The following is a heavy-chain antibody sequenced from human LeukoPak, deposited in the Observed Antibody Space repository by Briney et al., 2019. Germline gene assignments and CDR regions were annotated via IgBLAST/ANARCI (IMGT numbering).Heavy chain of an antibody. CDR3: ARAFYYDSSGYPRGYYGMDV. CDR2: IYYSGST. CDR1: GGSVSSDSYY. V-gene: IGHV4-61*01. Sequence: SETLSLTCTVSGGSVSSDSYYWSWIQQPPGKGLEWIGYIYYSGSTNYNPSLKSRVTISVDSSKNQFSLKLSSVTAADTAVYYCARAFYYDSSGYPRGYYGMDVWGQGTTVTVS. J-gene: IGHJ6*02. D-gene: IGHD3-22*01.